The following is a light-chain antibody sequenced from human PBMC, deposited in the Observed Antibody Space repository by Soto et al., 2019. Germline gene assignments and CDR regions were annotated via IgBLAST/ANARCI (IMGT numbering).Light chain of an antibody. CDR1: QTISSW. CDR2: KAS. J-gene: IGKJ1*01. CDR3: QQYNSYRT. Sequence: DIQIPQSPSTLSGSVGARITITCRASQTISSWLAWYQQKPGKAPKLLIYKASSLESGVPSRFSGSGSGTEFTLTISSLQPDDFATYYCQQYNSYRTFGQGTKVDIK. V-gene: IGKV1-5*03.